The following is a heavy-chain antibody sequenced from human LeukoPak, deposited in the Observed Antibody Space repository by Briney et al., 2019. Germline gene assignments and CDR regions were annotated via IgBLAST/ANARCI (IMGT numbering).Heavy chain of an antibody. CDR1: DGSISSRSNY. Sequence: SETLSLTCTVSDGSISSRSNYWGWIRQPPGKGLEWIGSIFYGGRTYYNPSLKSRVTISVDTSNNQFSLNLNSVTAADTAVYYCAKYMVATMFDYWGQGTLVTVSS. J-gene: IGHJ4*02. CDR2: IFYGGRT. D-gene: IGHD5-12*01. V-gene: IGHV4-39*01. CDR3: AKYMVATMFDY.